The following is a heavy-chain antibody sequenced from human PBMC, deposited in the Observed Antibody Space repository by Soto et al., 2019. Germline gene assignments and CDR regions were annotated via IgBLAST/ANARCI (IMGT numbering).Heavy chain of an antibody. Sequence: EVQLVESGGGVVQPGGSLRLSCTASGFTFGDYTMHWVRQAPGKGLEWVSLITWDGNNIEYADSVRGRFTISRDNSKNSLYRQMNDLRHEDTAFYYCAKDGIAWHWGQGTLVTVSS. CDR1: GFTFGDYT. CDR2: ITWDGNNI. CDR3: AKDGIAWH. D-gene: IGHD2-15*01. V-gene: IGHV3-43*01. J-gene: IGHJ4*02.